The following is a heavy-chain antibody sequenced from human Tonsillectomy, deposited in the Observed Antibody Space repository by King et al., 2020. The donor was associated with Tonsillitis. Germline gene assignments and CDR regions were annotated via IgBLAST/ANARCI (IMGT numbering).Heavy chain of an antibody. V-gene: IGHV3-30*02. CDR3: AKDKFLAGIAVTGSDWFDP. D-gene: IGHD6-19*01. CDR2: IGYDGSDK. J-gene: IGHJ5*02. Sequence: VQLVESGGGVVQPGGSLRLSCAASGFNFNSYGMHWVRQAPGKGLEWVTFIGYDGSDKNYADSVKGRFTISRDNSKNTLFLQMNSLRAEDTAVYYCAKDKFLAGIAVTGSDWFDPWGQGTLGTVSS. CDR1: GFNFNSYG.